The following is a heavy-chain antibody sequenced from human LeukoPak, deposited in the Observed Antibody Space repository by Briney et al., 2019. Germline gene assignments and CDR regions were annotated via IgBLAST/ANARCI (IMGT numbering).Heavy chain of an antibody. V-gene: IGHV4-34*01. CDR2: INHSGST. D-gene: IGHD1/OR15-1a*01. J-gene: IGHJ5*02. CDR3: ARDPRTTTSRNWFDP. CDR1: GGSFSGYY. Sequence: SETLSLTCAVYGGSFSGYYWSWIRQPPGKGLEWIGEINHSGSTNYNPSLKSRVTMSVDMSKNQISLKLNSVTAADTAVYYCARDPRTTTSRNWFDPWGQGTLVTVSA.